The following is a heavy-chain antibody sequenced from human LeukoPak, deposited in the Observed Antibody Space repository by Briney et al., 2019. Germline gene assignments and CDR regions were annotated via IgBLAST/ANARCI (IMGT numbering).Heavy chain of an antibody. CDR3: AKARRIYSNYGPYFDY. D-gene: IGHD4-11*01. Sequence: GGSPRLSCAASGFTFSSYSMKWVRQAPGKGLEWVSSIHSSSNYIDYVDSVKGRFTISRDNSKNTLYLQMNSLRAEDTAVYYCAKARRIYSNYGPYFDYWGQGTLVTVSS. V-gene: IGHV3-21*01. J-gene: IGHJ4*02. CDR1: GFTFSSYS. CDR2: IHSSSNYI.